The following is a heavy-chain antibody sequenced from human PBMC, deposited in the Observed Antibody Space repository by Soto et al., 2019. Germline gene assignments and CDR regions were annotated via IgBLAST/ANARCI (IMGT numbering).Heavy chain of an antibody. CDR2: IWSDGSSK. CDR3: ARIVVPAAIDWFDP. D-gene: IGHD2-2*01. CDR1: GFAFGNYG. J-gene: IGHJ5*02. Sequence: PGGSLRLSCAASGFAFGNYGIHWVRQAPGKGLEWVAVIWSDGSSKYYGDSVKGRFTISRDNSKNTVYLQMNSLRAEDTAVYYCARIVVPAAIDWFDPWGQGTLVTVSS. V-gene: IGHV3-33*01.